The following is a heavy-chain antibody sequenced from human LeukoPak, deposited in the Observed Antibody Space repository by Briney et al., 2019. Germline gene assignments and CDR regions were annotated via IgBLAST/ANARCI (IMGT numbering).Heavy chain of an antibody. D-gene: IGHD2-15*01. CDR3: AKDLGALIDIVVVVAATCDY. CDR2: ISGSGGST. V-gene: IGHV3-23*01. Sequence: GGSLRLSCAASGFTFSSYAMSWVRQAPGKGLEWVSAISGSGGSTYYADSVKGRFTISRDNSKNTLYLQMNSLRAEDTAVYYCAKDLGALIDIVVVVAATCDYWGQGTLVTVPS. CDR1: GFTFSSYA. J-gene: IGHJ4*02.